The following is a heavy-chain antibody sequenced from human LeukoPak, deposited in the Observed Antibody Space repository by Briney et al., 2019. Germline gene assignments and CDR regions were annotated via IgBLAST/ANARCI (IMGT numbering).Heavy chain of an antibody. D-gene: IGHD5-18*01. V-gene: IGHV3-9*01. CDR2: ISWNSGTI. CDR3: ARGDTAMKAAMDY. Sequence: GGSLRLSCAASGFTFDDYVMNWVRQAPGKGLEWVSGISWNSGTIGYADSVKGRFTISRDNAKNSLYLQMNSLSAEDSAVYYCARGDTAMKAAMDYGGQGTLVTVSS. J-gene: IGHJ4*02. CDR1: GFTFDDYV.